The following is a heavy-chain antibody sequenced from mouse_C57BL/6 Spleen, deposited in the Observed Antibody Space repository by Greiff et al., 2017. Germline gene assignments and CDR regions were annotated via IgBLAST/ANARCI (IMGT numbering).Heavy chain of an antibody. Sequence: EVQLQQSGPELVKPGASVKISCKASGYTFTDYYMNWVKQSHGKSLEWIGDINPNNGGTSYNQKFKGKATLTVDKSSSTAYMELRSLTSEDSAVYYCARGMRFADWGQGTLVTVSA. CDR3: ARGMRFAD. J-gene: IGHJ3*01. CDR2: INPNNGGT. CDR1: GYTFTDYY. V-gene: IGHV1-26*01.